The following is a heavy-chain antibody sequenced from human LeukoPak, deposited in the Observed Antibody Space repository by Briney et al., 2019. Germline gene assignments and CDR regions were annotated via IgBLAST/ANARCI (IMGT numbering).Heavy chain of an antibody. CDR1: GYSFNTYW. J-gene: IGHJ4*02. V-gene: IGHV5-51*01. D-gene: IGHD4-17*01. CDR2: IYPGDSDT. CDR3: ARRVGGDYYFDY. Sequence: GESLKISCQGSGYSFNTYWVGWVRQMPGKGLEWMGIIYPGDSDTRYSPSFQGQVTISADKSIITAYLQLSSLKASDTAMYYCARRVGGDYYFDYWGQGTLVTVSS.